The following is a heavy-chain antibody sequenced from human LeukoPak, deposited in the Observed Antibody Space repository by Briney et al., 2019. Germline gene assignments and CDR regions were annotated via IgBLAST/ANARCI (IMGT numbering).Heavy chain of an antibody. CDR2: IDTSGAST. Sequence: PGGSLRLSCAASGFTFSTYAMSWVRQAPGKGLERLSTIDTSGASTYYADSVKGRFAISRDNSKNTLYLQINSLRAEDTAVYYCAKDCCSGEGTMFDYWGQGTLVTVSS. D-gene: IGHD3-10*01. CDR1: GFTFSTYA. V-gene: IGHV3-23*01. J-gene: IGHJ4*02. CDR3: AKDCCSGEGTMFDY.